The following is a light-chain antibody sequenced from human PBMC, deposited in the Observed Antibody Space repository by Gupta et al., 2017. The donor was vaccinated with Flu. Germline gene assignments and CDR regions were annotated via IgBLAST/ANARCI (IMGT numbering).Light chain of an antibody. Sequence: EIVMTQSPATLSLSPGERAALSCRASHTISINLAWFQQKPGQAPRLLMSGASTRATGIPGRFSGSESGTEFTLTISSLQSEDFAVYYCLQDPFWPWTFGQGTKVEIK. J-gene: IGKJ1*01. V-gene: IGKV3-15*01. CDR3: LQDPFWPWT. CDR2: GAS. CDR1: HTISIN.